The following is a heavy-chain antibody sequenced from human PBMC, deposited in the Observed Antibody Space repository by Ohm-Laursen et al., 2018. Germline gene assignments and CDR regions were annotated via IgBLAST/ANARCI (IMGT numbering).Heavy chain of an antibody. V-gene: IGHV4-34*01. CDR2: INHSGST. J-gene: IGHJ4*02. Sequence: SDTLSLTCAVYGGSFSGYYWSWIRQPPGKGLEWIGEINHSGSTNYNPSLKSRVTISVDTSKNQFSLKLSSVTAADTAVYYCARGPRGRGYSYGVDYWGQGTLVTVSS. CDR3: ARGPRGRGYSYGVDY. CDR1: GGSFSGYY. D-gene: IGHD5-18*01.